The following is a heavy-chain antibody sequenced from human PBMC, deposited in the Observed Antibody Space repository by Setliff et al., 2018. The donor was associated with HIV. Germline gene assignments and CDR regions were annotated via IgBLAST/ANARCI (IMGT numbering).Heavy chain of an antibody. CDR2: IYNTGST. CDR3: ARGRGSSSSWPIDY. Sequence: PSETLSLTCTVSGIYMTWIRQHPGKGLEWIGYIYNTGSTYHSPSLESRVTISIDTSKNQFSLKLSSVTAADTAVYFWARGRGSSSSWPIDYWGQGTLVTVSS. D-gene: IGHD6-13*01. J-gene: IGHJ4*02. V-gene: IGHV4-31*03. CDR1: GIYM.